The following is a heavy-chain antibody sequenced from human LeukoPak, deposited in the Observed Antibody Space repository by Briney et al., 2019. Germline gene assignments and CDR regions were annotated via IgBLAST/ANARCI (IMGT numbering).Heavy chain of an antibody. Sequence: SETLSLTCTVSGGSISSSSYYWGWIRQPPGKGLEWIGSIYYSGSTYYNPSLKSRVTISVDTSKNQFSLKLSSVTAADTAVYYCARVSYDSSGYGAFDIWGQGTMVTVSS. CDR2: IYYSGST. V-gene: IGHV4-39*07. CDR1: GGSISSSSYY. D-gene: IGHD3-22*01. CDR3: ARVSYDSSGYGAFDI. J-gene: IGHJ3*02.